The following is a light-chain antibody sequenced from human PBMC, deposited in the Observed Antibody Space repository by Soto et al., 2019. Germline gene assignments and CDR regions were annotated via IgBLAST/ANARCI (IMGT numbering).Light chain of an antibody. V-gene: IGKV3-15*01. CDR1: QSVSSN. CDR2: AAS. CDR3: PHYNTWPLT. J-gene: IGKJ4*01. Sequence: EIVMTQSPATLSVSPGEGATRSCRASQSVSSNLTWYQQKPGQATRLLIYAASIRVIGIPARFRGSGSGTDFTLTISSLQSEDFAVYYCPHYNTWPLTFGGGTKVEIK.